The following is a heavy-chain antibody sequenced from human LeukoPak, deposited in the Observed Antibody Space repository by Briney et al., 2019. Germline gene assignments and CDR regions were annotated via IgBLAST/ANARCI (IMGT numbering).Heavy chain of an antibody. CDR2: IKSETDGGTT. J-gene: IGHJ4*02. CDR3: TTGRYCSGGSCYGDY. V-gene: IGHV3-15*01. D-gene: IGHD2-15*01. Sequence: GGSLRLSCAASGFTFSNAWMSWVRQAPGKGLEWVGRIKSETDGGTTDYAAPVKGRFTISRDDSKNTLYLQMNSLKTEDTAVYYCTTGRYCSGGSCYGDYWGQGTLVTVSS. CDR1: GFTFSNAW.